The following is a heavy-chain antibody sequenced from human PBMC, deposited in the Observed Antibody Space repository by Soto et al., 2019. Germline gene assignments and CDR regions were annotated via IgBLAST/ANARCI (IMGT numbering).Heavy chain of an antibody. V-gene: IGHV3-23*01. CDR2: ISGSGGST. J-gene: IGHJ5*02. CDR3: AKGPSRFGESPNWFDP. D-gene: IGHD3-10*02. CDR1: GFTFSSYA. Sequence: GGSLRLSCAASGFTFSSYAMSWVRQAPGKGLEWVSAISGSGGSTYYADSVKGRFTISRDNFKNTLYLQMNSLRAEDTAVYYCAKGPSRFGESPNWFDPWGQGTLVTVSS.